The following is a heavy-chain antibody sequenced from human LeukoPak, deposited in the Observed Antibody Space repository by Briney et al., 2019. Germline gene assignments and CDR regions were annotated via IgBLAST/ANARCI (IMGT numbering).Heavy chain of an antibody. D-gene: IGHD3-10*01. Sequence: GASVKVSCKASGYTFTGYYMHWVRQAPGQGLEWMGWANPNSGGTNYAQKFQGRVTMTRDTSISTAYMELSRLRSDDTAVYYCARDSWGYYGSGSPPDYWGQGTLVTVSS. CDR2: ANPNSGGT. CDR1: GYTFTGYY. V-gene: IGHV1-2*02. CDR3: ARDSWGYYGSGSPPDY. J-gene: IGHJ4*02.